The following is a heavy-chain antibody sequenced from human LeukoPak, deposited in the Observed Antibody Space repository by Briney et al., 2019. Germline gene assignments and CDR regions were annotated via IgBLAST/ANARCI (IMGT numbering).Heavy chain of an antibody. CDR1: GYTFTGYY. CDR2: INPNSGGT. V-gene: IGHV1-2*04. Sequence: ASVKVSCKASGYTFTGYYMHWVRQAPGQGLEWMGWINPNSGGTNYAQKFQDWVTMTRDTSISTAYMELSRLRSDDTAVYYCARGAAGLRLGELSFFDYWGQGTLVTVSS. CDR3: ARGAAGLRLGELSFFDY. D-gene: IGHD3-16*02. J-gene: IGHJ4*02.